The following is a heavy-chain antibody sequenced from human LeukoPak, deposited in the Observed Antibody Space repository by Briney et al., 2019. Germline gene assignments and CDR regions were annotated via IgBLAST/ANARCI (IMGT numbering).Heavy chain of an antibody. CDR2: ISAYNGNT. V-gene: IGHV1-18*01. Sequence: ASVKVSCKASGYTFTSYGISWVRQAPGQGLEWMGWISAYNGNTNYAQELQGRVTMTTDTSTSTAYMELRSLRSDDTAVYYCARDLLPSIAVAGGYYWGQGTLVTVSS. J-gene: IGHJ4*02. D-gene: IGHD6-19*01. CDR3: ARDLLPSIAVAGGYY. CDR1: GYTFTSYG.